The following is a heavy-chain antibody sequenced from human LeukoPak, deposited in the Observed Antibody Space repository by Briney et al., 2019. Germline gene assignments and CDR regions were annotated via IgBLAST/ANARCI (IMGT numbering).Heavy chain of an antibody. V-gene: IGHV4-39*07. Sequence: PSETLSLTCTVSGGSISSSTYYWGWIRQSPGAGLEWIGSIFNSGTAYYNPSLKSRVTISVETSKNEFSLKLSSVTAADTAVYYCARSGPLLYYYDTSGYHFDYWGQGTLVTVSS. J-gene: IGHJ4*02. CDR3: ARSGPLLYYYDTSGYHFDY. D-gene: IGHD3-22*01. CDR1: GGSISSSTYY. CDR2: IFNSGTA.